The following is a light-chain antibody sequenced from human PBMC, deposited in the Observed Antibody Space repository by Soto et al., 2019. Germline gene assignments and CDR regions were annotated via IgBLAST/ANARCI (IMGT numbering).Light chain of an antibody. CDR3: QHYNNGPR. Sequence: ETVMTQSPATLSVSPGEGATLSCRASQTINNNLAWYQQKPGQAPRLLIYGASRRATGVPARFSGRGSGTEFTLTISSLQSEDFAFYYCQHYNNGPRFGQGTKVDVK. J-gene: IGKJ1*01. V-gene: IGKV3-15*01. CDR2: GAS. CDR1: QTINNN.